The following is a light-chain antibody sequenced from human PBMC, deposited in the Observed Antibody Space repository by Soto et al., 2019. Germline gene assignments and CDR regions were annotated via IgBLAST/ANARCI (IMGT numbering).Light chain of an antibody. Sequence: QSVLTQPPSASGTPGQTVTISCSGSSSNIGSNHVYWYQQFPCTAPKLLIYRNNQRPSGVPDRFSGSKSGTSASLAISGLRSEDEADYYCAAWDDTLSGHVVFGGGTKLTVL. CDR3: AAWDDTLSGHVV. CDR2: RNN. J-gene: IGLJ2*01. V-gene: IGLV1-47*01. CDR1: SSNIGSNH.